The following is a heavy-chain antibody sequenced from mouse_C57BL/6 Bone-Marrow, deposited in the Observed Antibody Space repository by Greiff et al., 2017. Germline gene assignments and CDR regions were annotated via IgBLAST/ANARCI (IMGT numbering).Heavy chain of an antibody. CDR3: ARCCGYSSMDY. CDR2: IDPSDSYT. Sequence: VQLQQPGAELVMPGASVKLSCKASGYTFTSYWMHWVKQRPGQGLEWIGEIDPSDSYTNYNQKFKGKSTLTVDKSSSTAYMQLSSLTSEDSAVYYCARCCGYSSMDYWGQGTSVTVSS. V-gene: IGHV1-69*01. J-gene: IGHJ4*01. CDR1: GYTFTSYW.